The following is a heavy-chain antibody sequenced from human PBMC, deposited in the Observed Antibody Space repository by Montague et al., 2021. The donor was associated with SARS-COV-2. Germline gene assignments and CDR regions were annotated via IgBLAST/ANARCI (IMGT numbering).Heavy chain of an antibody. CDR2: IYTSGGT. CDR1: GDSISSGTYY. CDR3: TRGGDIVVVPAAIRDYYYYGMDV. Sequence: TLSLTCTVSGDSISSGTYYWSWIRQPAGKGLEWIGRIYTSGGTNYNPSLKSRVTISVDTSKNQFSLKLSSVTAADTAVYYCTRGGDIVVVPAAIRDYYYYGMDVWGQGTTVTVSS. J-gene: IGHJ6*02. D-gene: IGHD2-2*01. V-gene: IGHV4-61*02.